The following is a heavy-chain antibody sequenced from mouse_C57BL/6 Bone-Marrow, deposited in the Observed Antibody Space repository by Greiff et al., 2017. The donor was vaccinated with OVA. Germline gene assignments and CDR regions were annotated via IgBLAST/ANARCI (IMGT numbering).Heavy chain of an antibody. CDR2: INYDGSST. CDR3: ARDRLYAMDY. J-gene: IGHJ4*01. Sequence: VQLKESEGGLVQPGSSMKLSCTASGFTFSDYYMAWVRQVPEKGLEWVANINYDGSSTYYLDSLKSRFIISRDNATNILYLQMSSLKSEDTATYYCARDRLYAMDYWGQGTSVTVSS. V-gene: IGHV5-16*01. CDR1: GFTFSDYY.